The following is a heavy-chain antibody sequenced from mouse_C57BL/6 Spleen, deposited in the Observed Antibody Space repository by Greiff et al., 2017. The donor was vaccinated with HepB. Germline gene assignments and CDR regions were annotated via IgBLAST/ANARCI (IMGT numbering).Heavy chain of an antibody. J-gene: IGHJ4*01. Sequence: QVQLQQSGAELVKPGASVKMSCKASGYTFATYPIEWMKQNHGKSLEWIGNFHPYNDDTKYNEKFKGKATLTVEKSSSTVYLELSRLTSDDSAVYYCARRNFVGGQTGDYYAMDYWGQGTSVTVSS. CDR3: ARRNFVGGQTGDYYAMDY. CDR2: FHPYNDDT. V-gene: IGHV1-47*01. D-gene: IGHD4-1*01. CDR1: GYTFATYP.